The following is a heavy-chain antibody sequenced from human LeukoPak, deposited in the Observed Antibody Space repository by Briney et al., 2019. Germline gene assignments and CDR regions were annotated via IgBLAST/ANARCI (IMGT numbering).Heavy chain of an antibody. CDR3: ARAVGGYSYKFDS. Sequence: SETLSLTCAAYGGSFSGYYWSWIRQPPGKGLEWIGEINHSGSTNYNPSLKSRVTISVDTSKNQFSLKLSSVTAADTAVYYCARAVGGYSYKFDSWGQGTLVTVSS. CDR2: INHSGST. J-gene: IGHJ4*02. D-gene: IGHD5-18*01. V-gene: IGHV4-34*01. CDR1: GGSFSGYY.